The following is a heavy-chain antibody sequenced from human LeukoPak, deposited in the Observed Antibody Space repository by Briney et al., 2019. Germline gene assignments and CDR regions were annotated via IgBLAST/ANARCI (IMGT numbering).Heavy chain of an antibody. CDR2: ISHDGSNE. D-gene: IGHD3-10*01. CDR3: VRDPGFGELLSCSDY. CDR1: GFTFSSYG. Sequence: GRSLRLSCAASGFTFSSYGMHWVRQAPGKGLEWVAVISHDGSNEYYADSVKCRFTISRDNSKNTVYLQINSLRAEDTAVYSCVRDPGFGELLSCSDYWGQGTLVTVSS. J-gene: IGHJ4*02. V-gene: IGHV3-30*03.